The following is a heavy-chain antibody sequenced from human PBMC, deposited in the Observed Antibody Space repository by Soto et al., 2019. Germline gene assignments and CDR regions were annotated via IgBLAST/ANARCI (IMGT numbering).Heavy chain of an antibody. V-gene: IGHV4-34*01. J-gene: IGHJ3*02. D-gene: IGHD2-15*01. CDR3: ARVRAVAARVGAFDI. CDR1: GGSFSGYY. CDR2: INHSGST. Sequence: KTSETLSLTCAVYGGSFSGYYWSWIRQPPGKGLEWIGEINHSGSTNYNPSLKSRVTISVDTSKNQFSLKLSSVTAADTAVYYCARVRAVAARVGAFDIWGQGTMVTVSS.